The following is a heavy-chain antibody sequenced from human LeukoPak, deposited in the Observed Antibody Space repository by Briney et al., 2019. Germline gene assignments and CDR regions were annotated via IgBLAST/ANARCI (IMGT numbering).Heavy chain of an antibody. V-gene: IGHV4-59*01. CDR2: IYYSGST. Sequence: SETLSLTCTVSGGSISSYYWSWIRQPPGKGLEWIGYIYYSGSTNYNPSLKSRVTISVDTSKNQFSLRLSSVTAADTAVYYCARGGSSSWYGWDYWGQGTLVTVSS. CDR1: GGSISSYY. J-gene: IGHJ4*02. D-gene: IGHD6-13*01. CDR3: ARGGSSSWYGWDY.